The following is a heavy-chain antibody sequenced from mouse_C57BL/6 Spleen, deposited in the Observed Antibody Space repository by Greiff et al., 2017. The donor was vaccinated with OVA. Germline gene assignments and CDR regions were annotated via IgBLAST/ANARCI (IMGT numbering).Heavy chain of an antibody. CDR1: GYTFTDYE. CDR3: TREYYGSSYGY. CDR2: IDPETGGT. Sequence: VKLQESGAELVRPGASVTLSCKASGYTFTDYEMHWVKQTPVHGLEWIGAIDPETGGTAYNQKFKGKAILTADKSSSTAYMELRSLTSEDSAVYYCTREYYGSSYGYWGQGTTLTVSS. D-gene: IGHD1-1*01. V-gene: IGHV1-15*01. J-gene: IGHJ2*01.